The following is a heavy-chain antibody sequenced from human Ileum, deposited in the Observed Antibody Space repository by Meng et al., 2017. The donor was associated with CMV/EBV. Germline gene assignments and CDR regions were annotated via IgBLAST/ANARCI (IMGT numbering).Heavy chain of an antibody. CDR3: ARDLHTGDYYDSSGYYKN. CDR2: ISSSSSYI. J-gene: IGHJ4*02. V-gene: IGHV3-21*01. Sequence: FTFSSYSMNWVRQAPGKGLECVSSISSSSSYIYYADSVKGRFTISRDNAKNSLYLQMNSLRAEDTAVYYCARDLHTGDYYDSSGYYKNWGQGTLVTVSS. D-gene: IGHD3-22*01. CDR1: FTFSSYS.